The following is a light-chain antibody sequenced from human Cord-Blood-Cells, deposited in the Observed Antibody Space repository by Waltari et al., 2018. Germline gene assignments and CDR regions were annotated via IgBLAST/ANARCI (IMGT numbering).Light chain of an antibody. CDR3: SSYAGSNNFDV. J-gene: IGLJ1*01. Sequence: QSALTQPPSASGSPGQSVTISCTGTSSDVGGYNYVSWYQQHPGKAPKLMIYEVSKRTSGVPDRVSGSKSGNTASLTVSGLQAEDEADYYCSSYAGSNNFDVFGTGTKVTVL. V-gene: IGLV2-8*01. CDR1: SSDVGGYNY. CDR2: EVS.